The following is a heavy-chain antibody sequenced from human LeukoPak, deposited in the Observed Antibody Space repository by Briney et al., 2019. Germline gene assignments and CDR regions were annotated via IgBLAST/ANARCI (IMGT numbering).Heavy chain of an antibody. J-gene: IGHJ4*02. CDR3: ARIISEIGELGGSGGYYFDY. V-gene: IGHV3-21*01. CDR2: ISSSSSYI. CDR1: GFTFSNAW. Sequence: GGSLRLSCAASGFTFSNAWMSWVRQAPGKGLEWVSFISSSSSYIHYADSVKGRFTISRDNAKNSLYLQMNSLRAEDTAVYYCARIISEIGELGGSGGYYFDYWGQGTLVTVSS. D-gene: IGHD3-10*01.